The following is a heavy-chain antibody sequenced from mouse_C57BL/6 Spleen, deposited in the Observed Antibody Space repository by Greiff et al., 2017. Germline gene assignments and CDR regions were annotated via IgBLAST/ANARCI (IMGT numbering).Heavy chain of an antibody. CDR2: IYPRDGST. D-gene: IGHD2-13*01. V-gene: IGHV1-78*01. J-gene: IGHJ2*01. CDR1: GYTFTDHT. CDR3: ARGRPVTGFDY. Sequence: QVQLQQSDAELVKPGASVKISCKVSGYTFTDHTIHWMKQRPEQGLEWIGYIYPRDGSTTYNEKFKGKATLTAAKSSSTAYMQLNSLPSEDSAVYFCARGRPVTGFDYWGQGTTLTGSS.